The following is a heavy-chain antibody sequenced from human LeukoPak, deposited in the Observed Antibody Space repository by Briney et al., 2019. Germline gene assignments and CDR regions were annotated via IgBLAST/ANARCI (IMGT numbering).Heavy chain of an antibody. D-gene: IGHD6-19*01. CDR2: INHSGST. CDR3: ARGANIAVAGTPYYYYYYMDV. V-gene: IGHV4-34*01. CDR1: GGSLSGYY. J-gene: IGHJ6*03. Sequence: SETLSLTCAVYGGSLSGYYWSWIRQPPGKGLEWIGEINHSGSTNYNPSLKSRVTISVDTSKNQFSLKLSSVTAADTAVYYCARGANIAVAGTPYYYYYYMDVWGKGTTVTVSS.